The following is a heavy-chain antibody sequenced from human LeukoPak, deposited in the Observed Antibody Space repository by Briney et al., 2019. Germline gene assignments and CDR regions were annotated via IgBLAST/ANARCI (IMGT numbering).Heavy chain of an antibody. D-gene: IGHD5-24*01. CDR1: GGTVNSGTYY. CDR3: ARGVGYNSFSVGY. J-gene: IGHJ4*02. CDR2: IYYSGST. Sequence: SETLSLTCTVSGGTVNSGTYYWGWIRQPPGKGLEWIGNIYYSGSTYYNPSLKSRVTISVDTSKNHFSLRLSSVTAADTAVYYCARGVGYNSFSVGYWGQGTLVTVSS. V-gene: IGHV4-39*02.